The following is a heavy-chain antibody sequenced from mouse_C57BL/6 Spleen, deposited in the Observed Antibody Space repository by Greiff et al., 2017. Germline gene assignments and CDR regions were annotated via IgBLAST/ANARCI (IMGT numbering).Heavy chain of an antibody. D-gene: IGHD1-1*01. CDR3: TPIYYYGSIHV. CDR2: IDPEDGDT. J-gene: IGHJ1*03. V-gene: IGHV14-1*01. CDR1: GFNIKDYY. Sequence: VQLQQSGAELVRPGASVKLSCTASGFNIKDYYMHWVKQRPEQGLAWIGRIDPEDGDTEYAPKFQGKATMTADTSSTTAYLQLSSLTSEDTAVYYCTPIYYYGSIHVWGTGTTVTVSS.